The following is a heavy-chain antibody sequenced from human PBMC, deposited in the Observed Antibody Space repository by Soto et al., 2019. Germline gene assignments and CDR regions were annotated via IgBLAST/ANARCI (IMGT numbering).Heavy chain of an antibody. Sequence: SETLSLTCAVYGGSFSGYYWSWIRQPPGKGLEWIGEINHSGSTNYNPSLKSRVTISVDTSKNQFSLKLSSVTAADTAVYYCARLDYEGDNWGQGTLVTVSS. J-gene: IGHJ4*02. D-gene: IGHD4-17*01. V-gene: IGHV4-34*01. CDR2: INHSGST. CDR3: ARLDYEGDN. CDR1: GGSFSGYY.